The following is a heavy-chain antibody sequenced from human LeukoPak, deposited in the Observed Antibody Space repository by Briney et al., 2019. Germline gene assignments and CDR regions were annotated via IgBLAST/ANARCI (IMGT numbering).Heavy chain of an antibody. V-gene: IGHV4-59*12. CDR1: GASMMSYC. J-gene: IGHJ4*02. CDR2: FCYNEGDEGA. Sequence: SETLSLTCTVSGASMMSYCWSWIRQPPGKGLEWIGYFCYNEGDEGANYNPSLQTRLFLSLDTSKNQLSLKLSSVTAADTAFYYCAKGSSWLDYWGQGILVTVSS. D-gene: IGHD6-13*01. CDR3: AKGSSWLDY.